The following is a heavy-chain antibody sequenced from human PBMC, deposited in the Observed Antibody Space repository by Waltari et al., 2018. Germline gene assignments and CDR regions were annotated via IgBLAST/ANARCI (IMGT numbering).Heavy chain of an antibody. V-gene: IGHV1-2*04. CDR2: INPNSGGP. CDR1: GVTVNDYS. D-gene: IGHD4-4*01. CDR3: ARQTTDYSSYWFHP. J-gene: IGHJ5*02. Sequence: QAQLVQSGSEVKKPGASVTVSCKAAGVTVNDYSIHWVRQAPGQGLEWMGWINPNSGGPKYAQKFQGWVTMTRDTSINTAYLEVSGRGSDDTAVYYCARQTTDYSSYWFHPWGQGTLVTVSS.